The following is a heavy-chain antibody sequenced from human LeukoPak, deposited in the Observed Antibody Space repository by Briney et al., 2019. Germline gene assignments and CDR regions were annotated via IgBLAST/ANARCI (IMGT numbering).Heavy chain of an antibody. Sequence: PGGSLRLSCAASGFTFDNYAMHWVRQAPGKGLEWVSGIAWNSGNTGFADSVKGRFTISRDNSKNTLYLHMNSLRAEDTAVYYCARGFTHDYGDYFDYWGQGTLVTVSS. CDR3: ARGFTHDYGDYFDY. V-gene: IGHV3-9*01. D-gene: IGHD4-17*01. J-gene: IGHJ4*02. CDR2: IAWNSGNT. CDR1: GFTFDNYA.